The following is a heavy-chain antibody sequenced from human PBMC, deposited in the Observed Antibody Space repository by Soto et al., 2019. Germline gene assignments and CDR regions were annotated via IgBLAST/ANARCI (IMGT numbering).Heavy chain of an antibody. CDR1: GYTVTNYG. V-gene: IGHV1-18*01. CDR2: ISPYNGNI. J-gene: IGHJ4*01. D-gene: IGHD2-21*02. Sequence: ASVQLACKASGYTVTNYGISSVRQAPGQGLKRMGWISPYNGNIHYPQKLKDRVTMTTDTSKSKAYMEMRSLRSDDTHVYYCARENKPPVVVTATYDYRG. CDR3: ARENKPPVVVTATYDY.